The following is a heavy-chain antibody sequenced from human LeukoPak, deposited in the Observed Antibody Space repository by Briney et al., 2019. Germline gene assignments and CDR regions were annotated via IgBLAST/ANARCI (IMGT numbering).Heavy chain of an antibody. D-gene: IGHD2-2*01. Sequence: GGSLRLSCTASGFTFSTYTMNWVRRAPGKGGEGVSSVSGSGGDKYYADSVRGGFTISRDNAKKLLFLQMNSLRVDDTAFYYCARDNVDARTAGYLNYWGQGTLVTVSS. CDR2: VSGSGGDK. CDR1: GFTFSTYT. J-gene: IGHJ4*02. V-gene: IGHV3-21*01. CDR3: ARDNVDARTAGYLNY.